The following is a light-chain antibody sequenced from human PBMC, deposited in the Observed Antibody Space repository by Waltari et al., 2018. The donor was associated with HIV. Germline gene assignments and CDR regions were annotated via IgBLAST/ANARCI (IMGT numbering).Light chain of an antibody. CDR1: QSIRNY. Sequence: ELVLTQSPATLSLSPGESAILSCRASQSIRNYRAWYQQRPGQAPRLLVYDTSNRATGVPARFRGSGSGTDFSLTIASLESEDFAIYYCHQRSTWPFTFGPGTKVDI. CDR3: HQRSTWPFT. V-gene: IGKV3-11*01. J-gene: IGKJ3*01. CDR2: DTS.